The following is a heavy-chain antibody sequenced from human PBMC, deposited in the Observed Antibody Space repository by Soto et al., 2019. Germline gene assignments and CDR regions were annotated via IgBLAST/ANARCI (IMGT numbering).Heavy chain of an antibody. CDR1: GYTFTSYA. Sequence: ASVKVSCKASGYTFTSYAMHWVRQAPGQRLEWMGWINAGNGNTSYAQNFQGRVTMTRDTSTSTVYMELSSLRSEDTAVYYCARAEGYNSYYFDSWGQGTLVTVSS. D-gene: IGHD5-12*01. J-gene: IGHJ4*02. CDR2: INAGNGNT. CDR3: ARAEGYNSYYFDS. V-gene: IGHV1-3*01.